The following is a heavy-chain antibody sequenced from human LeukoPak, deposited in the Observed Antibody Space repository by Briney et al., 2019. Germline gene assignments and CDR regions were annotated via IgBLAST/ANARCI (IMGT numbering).Heavy chain of an antibody. V-gene: IGHV4-4*07. CDR3: ESTNSWFGEIDALDI. CDR1: VDSIRCYY. J-gene: IGHJ3*02. CDR2: ISANGGT. D-gene: IGHD3-10*01. Sequence: SETLSLTGTVSVDSIRCYYWSWIRQPAGKGLEWMGHISANGGTNYNPSLKSRVSMSVDTFKNQFSLKLSSVTAADTAVYYSESTNSWFGEIDALDIWGQRTMVAVSS.